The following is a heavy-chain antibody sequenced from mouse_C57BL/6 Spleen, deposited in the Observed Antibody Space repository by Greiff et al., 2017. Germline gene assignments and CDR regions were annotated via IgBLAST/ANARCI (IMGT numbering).Heavy chain of an antibody. CDR3: ARKPYYYGSSSYAMDY. CDR2: ISSGSSNI. CDR1: GFTFSDYG. J-gene: IGHJ4*01. D-gene: IGHD1-1*01. Sequence: EVKLVESGGGLVKPGGSLKLSCAASGFTFSDYGMHWVRQAPEKGLEWVAYISSGSSNIYYADTVKGRITISRDNAKNTLFLQVTSLRSEDTAMYYCARKPYYYGSSSYAMDYWGQGTSVTVSS. V-gene: IGHV5-17*01.